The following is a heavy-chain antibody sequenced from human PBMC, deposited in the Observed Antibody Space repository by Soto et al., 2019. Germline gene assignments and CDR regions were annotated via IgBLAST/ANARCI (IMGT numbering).Heavy chain of an antibody. CDR2: IIPILGIA. CDR1: GYTLTELS. Sequence: SVKVSCKVSGYTLTELSMHWVRQAPGQGLEWMGRIIPILGIANYAQKFQGRVTITADKSTSTAYMELSSLRSEDTAVYYCARDWYKWNDVDNWFDPWGQGTLVTVSS. CDR3: ARDWYKWNDVDNWFDP. D-gene: IGHD1-1*01. J-gene: IGHJ5*02. V-gene: IGHV1-69*04.